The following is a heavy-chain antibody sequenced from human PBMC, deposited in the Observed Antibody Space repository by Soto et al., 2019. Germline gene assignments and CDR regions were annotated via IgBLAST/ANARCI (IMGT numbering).Heavy chain of an antibody. V-gene: IGHV4-59*01. Sequence: SETLSLTCTVSGGSISSYYWSWIRQPPGKGLEWIGYIYYSGSTNYNPSLKCRVTISVDTSKNQFSLKLSSVTAADTAVYYCARQQGNYDFWSGYYTGLYGMDVWGQGTTVTVSS. CDR1: GGSISSYY. CDR2: IYYSGST. D-gene: IGHD3-3*01. J-gene: IGHJ6*02. CDR3: ARQQGNYDFWSGYYTGLYGMDV.